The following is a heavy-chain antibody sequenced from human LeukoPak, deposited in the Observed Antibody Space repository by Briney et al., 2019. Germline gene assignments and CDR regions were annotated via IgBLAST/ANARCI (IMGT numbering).Heavy chain of an antibody. D-gene: IGHD5-18*01. Sequence: GGSLILSCAASGFTFSSYSMNWVRQAPGKGLEWVSSVTSASDTYYADSVKGRFTISRDNAGNSLYLQMNSLRAEDTAVYYCARDPGMGDCWGQGTLVTVSS. V-gene: IGHV3-21*06. CDR1: GFTFSSYS. CDR3: ARDPGMGDC. CDR2: VTSASDT. J-gene: IGHJ4*02.